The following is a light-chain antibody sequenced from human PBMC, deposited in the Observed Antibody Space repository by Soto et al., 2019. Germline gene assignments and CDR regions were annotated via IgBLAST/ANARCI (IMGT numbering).Light chain of an antibody. J-gene: IGLJ3*02. CDR2: RNN. Sequence: QSVLTQPPSASGTPGQRVTISCSGSSSNIGSNYVYWYQQLPGTAPQLLIYRNNQRPSGVPDRFSGSKSGTSASLAISGLRSADEADYYCAAWDDSLSGPGVFGGGTKLTVL. V-gene: IGLV1-47*01. CDR3: AAWDDSLSGPGV. CDR1: SSNIGSNY.